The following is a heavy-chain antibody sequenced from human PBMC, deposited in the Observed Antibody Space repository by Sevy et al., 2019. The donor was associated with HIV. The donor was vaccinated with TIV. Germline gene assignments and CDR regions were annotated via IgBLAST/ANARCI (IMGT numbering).Heavy chain of an antibody. J-gene: IGHJ5*02. CDR3: VKYRIETILWSKGYWFDP. D-gene: IGHD3-9*01. Sequence: GGSLRLSCSASGFTFSNYAMHWVRQAPGKGLEYVSGLSSDNAGSTYYADSVNGRFTISRDNSKNTLYLQMSSLRTEDTAVYYCVKYRIETILWSKGYWFDPWGQGTLVTVSS. CDR1: GFTFSNYA. CDR2: LSSDNAGST. V-gene: IGHV3-64D*06.